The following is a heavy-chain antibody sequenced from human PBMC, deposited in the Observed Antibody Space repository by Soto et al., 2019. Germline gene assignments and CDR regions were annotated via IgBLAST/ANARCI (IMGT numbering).Heavy chain of an antibody. D-gene: IGHD3-16*01. CDR1: DDSISSGDYY. CDR3: VRSGDYYDPSYAY. Sequence: SETLSLTCTVSDDSISSGDYYWNWIRQPPGKGLEWIGYILNDGTTFYNPSLRSRLTMSVDTSKNQFSLKLNSVTAADTAVYFFVRSGDYYDPSYAYWGQGALVT. J-gene: IGHJ4*02. CDR2: ILNDGTT. V-gene: IGHV4-30-4*01.